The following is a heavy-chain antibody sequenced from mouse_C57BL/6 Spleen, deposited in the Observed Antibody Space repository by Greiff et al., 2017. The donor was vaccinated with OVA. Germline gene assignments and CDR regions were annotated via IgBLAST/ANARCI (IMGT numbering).Heavy chain of an antibody. Sequence: QVQLQQSGAELARPGASVKMSCKASGYTFTSYTMHWVKQRPGQGLEWIGYINPSSGYTKYNQKFKDKATLTADKSSSTAYMQLSSLTSEDSAVYYCAREDYGNPYAMDYWGQGTSVTVSS. J-gene: IGHJ4*01. CDR2: INPSSGYT. D-gene: IGHD2-1*01. CDR1: GYTFTSYT. V-gene: IGHV1-4*01. CDR3: AREDYGNPYAMDY.